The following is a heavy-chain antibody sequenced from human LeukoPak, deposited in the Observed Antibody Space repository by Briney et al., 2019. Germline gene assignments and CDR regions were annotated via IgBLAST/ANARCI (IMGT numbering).Heavy chain of an antibody. Sequence: ASVKVPCKASGYTFTSYYMHWVRQAPGQGLEWMGIINPSGGSTSYAQKFQGRVTMTRNTSITTAYMELSSLRPEDTAVYFCARGMDSGFWGQGTLVTVSS. CDR1: GYTFTSYY. CDR2: INPSGGST. J-gene: IGHJ4*02. CDR3: ARGMDSGF. V-gene: IGHV1-46*01. D-gene: IGHD5-12*01.